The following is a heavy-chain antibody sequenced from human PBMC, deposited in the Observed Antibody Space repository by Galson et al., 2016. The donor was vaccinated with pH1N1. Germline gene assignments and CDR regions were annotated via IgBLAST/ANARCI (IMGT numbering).Heavy chain of an antibody. Sequence: SLRLSCAASGFKFDGYAMVWVRQPPGKGLQWLSLITWDGSGTYYSDSVRGRFTISRDNSKSSLFLQIDSLRPEDTALYFCAKGTVSTGTSQIDSLGQGTLVIVSS. CDR3: AKGTVSTGTSQIDS. D-gene: IGHD1-1*01. CDR1: GFKFDGYA. J-gene: IGHJ4*02. V-gene: IGHV3-43D*03. CDR2: ITWDGSGT.